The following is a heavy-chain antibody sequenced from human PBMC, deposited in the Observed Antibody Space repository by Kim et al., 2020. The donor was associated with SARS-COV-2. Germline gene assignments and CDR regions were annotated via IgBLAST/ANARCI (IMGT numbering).Heavy chain of an antibody. Sequence: SETLSLTCTVSGGSISSSSYYWGWIRQPPGKGLEWIGSIYYSGSTYYNPSLKSRVTISVDTSKNQFSLKLSSVTAADTAVYYCARHLKRFLEWLSPFDPWGQGTLVTVSS. J-gene: IGHJ5*02. D-gene: IGHD3-3*01. CDR1: GGSISSSSYY. CDR3: ARHLKRFLEWLSPFDP. CDR2: IYYSGST. V-gene: IGHV4-39*01.